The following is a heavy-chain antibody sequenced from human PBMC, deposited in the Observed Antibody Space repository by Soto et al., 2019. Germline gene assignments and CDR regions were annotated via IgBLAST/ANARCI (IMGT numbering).Heavy chain of an antibody. CDR1: GYSFSNHW. CDR3: GTGLDRVSGYFNY. D-gene: IGHD3-22*01. J-gene: IGHJ4*02. V-gene: IGHV5-51*01. CDR2: IYPGDSQT. Sequence: GESLKISCKGSGYSFSNHWIAWVRQMPGKGLECMGIIYPGDSQTRYSPSFQGQVTMSVDKSLSTAYLQWRSLEASDTAVYYCGTGLDRVSGYFNYWGQGTLVTVSS.